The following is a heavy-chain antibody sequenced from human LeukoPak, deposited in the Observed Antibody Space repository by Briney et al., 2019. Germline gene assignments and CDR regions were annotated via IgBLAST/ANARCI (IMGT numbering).Heavy chain of an antibody. CDR1: GFTFSSYA. CDR3: AKDHTFDI. J-gene: IGHJ3*02. V-gene: IGHV3-30-3*01. Sequence: GRSLRLSCAASGFTFSSYAMHWVRQAPGKGLEWVAVISYDGSNKYYADSVKGRFTISRDNSKNTLYLQMNSLRAEDTAVYYCAKDHTFDIWGQGTIVTVSS. CDR2: ISYDGSNK.